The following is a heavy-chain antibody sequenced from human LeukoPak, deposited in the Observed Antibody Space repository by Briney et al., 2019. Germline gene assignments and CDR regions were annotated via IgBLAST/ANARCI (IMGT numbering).Heavy chain of an antibody. J-gene: IGHJ5*02. CDR1: GGSFSGYY. V-gene: IGHV4-34*01. CDR2: INHSGST. D-gene: IGHD2-2*02. CDR3: ARGPLRYCSSTSCYTGRGRRPIWFDP. Sequence: PSETLSLTCAVYGGSFSGYYWSWIRQPPGKGLEWIGEINHSGSTNYNPSLKRRVTISVDTSKNQFSLKLSSVTAADTAVYYCARGPLRYCSSTSCYTGRGRRPIWFDPWGQGTLVTVSS.